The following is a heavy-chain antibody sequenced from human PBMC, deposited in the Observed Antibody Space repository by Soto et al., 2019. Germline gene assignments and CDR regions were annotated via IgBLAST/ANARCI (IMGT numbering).Heavy chain of an antibody. CDR2: IYYSGST. CDR3: ARSLELERPLPFDY. Sequence: SETLSLTCTVSGGSVSSGSYYWSWIRQPPGKGLEWIGYIYYSGSTNYNPSLKSRVTISVDTSKNQFSLKLSSVTAADTAVYYCARSLELERPLPFDYWGQGTLVTVSS. CDR1: GGSVSSGSYY. J-gene: IGHJ4*02. V-gene: IGHV4-61*01. D-gene: IGHD1-1*01.